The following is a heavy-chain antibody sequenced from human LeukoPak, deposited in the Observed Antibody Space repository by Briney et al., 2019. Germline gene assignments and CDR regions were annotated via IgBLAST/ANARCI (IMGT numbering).Heavy chain of an antibody. CDR1: VGSISSSSYY. CDR3: ETVVIATHSFDY. Sequence: PSETLSLTCTVSVGSISSSSYYWGWIRQPPGKVLGWIGSFYHSGSTYYSPSLTSRVTISVDTSTNQFSVKLRSVTAADTAVYYCETVVIATHSFDYWGQGTLVTVSS. D-gene: IGHD2-21*01. CDR2: FYHSGST. J-gene: IGHJ4*02. V-gene: IGHV4-39*01.